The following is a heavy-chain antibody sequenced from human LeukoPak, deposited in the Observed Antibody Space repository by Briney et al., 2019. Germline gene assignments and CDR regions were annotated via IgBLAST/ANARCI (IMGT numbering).Heavy chain of an antibody. CDR2: ISAYNGNT. CDR3: ARDLGGSWGEPPFDY. D-gene: IGHD3-10*01. Sequence: ASVKVSRKASGYTFTSYGISWVRQAPGQGLEWMGWISAYNGNTNYAQKLQGRVTMTTDTSTSTAYMELRSLRSDDTAVYYCARDLGGSWGEPPFDYWGQGTLVTVSS. J-gene: IGHJ4*02. CDR1: GYTFTSYG. V-gene: IGHV1-18*01.